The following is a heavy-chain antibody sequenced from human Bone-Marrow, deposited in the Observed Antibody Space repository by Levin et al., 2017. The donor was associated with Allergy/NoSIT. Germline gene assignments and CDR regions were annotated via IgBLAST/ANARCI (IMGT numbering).Heavy chain of an antibody. Sequence: SCAASGFAFSGYWMHWVRQAPGKGLVWVSRVNSDGSNTVYADSVKGRFTISRDNAKNTLYLQMNSLRAEDTAVYYCARGRSVHGDYSGFGSPPWGRGTLVTVSS. D-gene: IGHD4-17*01. CDR2: VNSDGSNT. CDR3: ARGRSVHGDYSGFGSPP. J-gene: IGHJ5*02. CDR1: GFAFSGYW. V-gene: IGHV3-74*01.